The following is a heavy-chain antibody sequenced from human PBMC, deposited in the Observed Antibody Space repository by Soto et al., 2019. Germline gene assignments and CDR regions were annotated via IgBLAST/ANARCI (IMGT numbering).Heavy chain of an antibody. Sequence: SDTLSLTCTVSGGSISSSSYYWGWIRQPPGKGLEWIGSIYYSGSTYYNPSLKSRVTISVDTSKNQFSLKLSSVTAADTAVYYCARLEVIAELAFDYWGQGTLVTVSS. J-gene: IGHJ4*02. CDR1: GGSISSSSYY. D-gene: IGHD2-21*01. CDR3: ARLEVIAELAFDY. CDR2: IYYSGST. V-gene: IGHV4-39*01.